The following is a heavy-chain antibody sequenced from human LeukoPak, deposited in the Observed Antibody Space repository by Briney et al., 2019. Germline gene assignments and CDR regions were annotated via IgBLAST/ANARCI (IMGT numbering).Heavy chain of an antibody. V-gene: IGHV3-7*01. D-gene: IGHD3-16*02. J-gene: IGHJ3*02. CDR3: AREGSYDYIWGSYRPSDAFDI. CDR2: IKQDGSEE. Sequence: GGSLRLSCAASGFTFSSYWMSWVRQAPGKGLEWVANIKQDGSEEYYVDSVKGRFTISRDNAKNSLYLQMNSLRAEDTAVYYCAREGSYDYIWGSYRPSDAFDIWGQGTMVTVSS. CDR1: GFTFSSYW.